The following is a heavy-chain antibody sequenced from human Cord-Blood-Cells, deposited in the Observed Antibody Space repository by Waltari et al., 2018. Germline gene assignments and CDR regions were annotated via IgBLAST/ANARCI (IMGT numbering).Heavy chain of an antibody. CDR3: ARRADDAFDI. Sequence: QLQLQESGPGLVKPSETLSLTCTVSGGSISSSSYYWGWIRQPPGKGLEWIGSIYFSGTTYANPSLKSRVTISVDTSKNQFSLKLGSVTAADTAVYYCARRADDAFDICGQGTMVTVSS. J-gene: IGHJ3*02. CDR1: GGSISSSSYY. CDR2: IYFSGTT. V-gene: IGHV4-39*01. D-gene: IGHD1-26*01.